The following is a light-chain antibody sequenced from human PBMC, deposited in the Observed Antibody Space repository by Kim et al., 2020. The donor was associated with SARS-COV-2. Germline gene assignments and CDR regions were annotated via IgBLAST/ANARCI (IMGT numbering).Light chain of an antibody. V-gene: IGLV1-47*01. CDR3: AAWDDSLNGVV. J-gene: IGLJ2*01. CDR2: TNN. CDR1: SSNIGSNY. Sequence: QSVLTQPPSASGTPGQRVTISCSGSSSNIGSNYVYWYQQLPGTAPKVLIYTNNQRPSGVPDRVSGSKSGTSASLAISGLRSEDEADYYCAAWDDSLNGVVFGGGTQRTVL.